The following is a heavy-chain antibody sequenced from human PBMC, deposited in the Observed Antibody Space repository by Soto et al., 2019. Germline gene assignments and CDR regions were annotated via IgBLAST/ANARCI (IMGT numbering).Heavy chain of an antibody. CDR2: LYNNGST. V-gene: IGHV4-59*01. D-gene: IGHD5-12*01. CDR1: GGSISIYY. J-gene: IGHJ4*02. Sequence: QVQLQESGPGLVKPSETLSLTCAVSGGSISIYYWNWIRQPPGKGLEWIGYLYNNGSTKYNPSVKSRVSISVDTSKNQFSLKLSSVSAADTAVYYCARGFVYSGYSSLGYFDYWGQGTLVTVSS. CDR3: ARGFVYSGYSSLGYFDY.